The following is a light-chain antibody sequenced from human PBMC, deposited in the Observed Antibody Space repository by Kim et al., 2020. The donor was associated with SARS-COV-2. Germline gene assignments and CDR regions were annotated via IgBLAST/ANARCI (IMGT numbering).Light chain of an antibody. Sequence: LATGETAILSCRASPSGSASYFAWYQQKPCQAPRLLIYGATIRASGIPHRFSGGGSGTDFTLAISGLEHEDFAVYFCQHFGGSLTFGGGTKVDIK. V-gene: IGKV3-20*01. CDR1: PSGSASY. J-gene: IGKJ4*01. CDR2: GAT. CDR3: QHFGGSLT.